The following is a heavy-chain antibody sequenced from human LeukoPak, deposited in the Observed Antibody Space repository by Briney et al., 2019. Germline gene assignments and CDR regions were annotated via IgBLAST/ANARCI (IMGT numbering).Heavy chain of an antibody. V-gene: IGHV3-9*01. D-gene: IGHD5-18*01. Sequence: QAGGSLRLSCAASGFTFDDYAMHWVRQAPGKGLEWVSGISWNSGSIGYADSVKGRFTISRDNAKNSLYLQMNSLRAEDTALYYCAKTQPSRRDYYYYGMDVWGQGTTVTVSS. CDR3: AKTQPSRRDYYYYGMDV. CDR1: GFTFDDYA. CDR2: ISWNSGSI. J-gene: IGHJ6*02.